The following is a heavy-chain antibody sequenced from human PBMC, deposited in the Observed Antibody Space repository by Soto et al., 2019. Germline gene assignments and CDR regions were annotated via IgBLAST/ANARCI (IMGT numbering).Heavy chain of an antibody. CDR1: GASISPNY. CDR2: IYFAGTT. V-gene: IGHV4-59*08. CDR3: ARLGAFFQALDS. J-gene: IGHJ5*01. D-gene: IGHD3-16*01. Sequence: SETLSLTCTVSGASISPNYWSWIRQPPGKGLEWIGYIYFAGTTTYNPSLRSRVSMSVDTSANHFSLNLTSVTAADTAIYYCARLGAFFQALDSWGQGTLVTVSS.